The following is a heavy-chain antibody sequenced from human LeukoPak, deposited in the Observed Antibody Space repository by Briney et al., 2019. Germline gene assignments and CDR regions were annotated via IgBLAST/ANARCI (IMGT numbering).Heavy chain of an antibody. Sequence: GGSLRLSCVASGFTFSGSVMHWVRQAPGKGLEWVANIQQDGSEKYYVDSVKGRFTISRDNAKNSLYLQMNSLRAEDTAVYYCARNPPRYFNWGQGTLVTVSS. CDR1: GFTFSGSV. CDR2: IQQDGSEK. CDR3: ARNPPRYFN. D-gene: IGHD1-26*01. V-gene: IGHV3-7*05. J-gene: IGHJ4*02.